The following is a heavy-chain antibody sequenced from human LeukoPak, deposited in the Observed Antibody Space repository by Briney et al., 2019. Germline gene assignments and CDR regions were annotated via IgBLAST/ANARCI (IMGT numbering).Heavy chain of an antibody. J-gene: IGHJ5*02. CDR2: IYSDGVT. V-gene: IGHV3-66*02. CDR3: ERDRAEGKTWVEFDP. Sequence: PGGSLRLSCGASGFIFNSYAMSGVRQAPGEGLAWVSLIYSDGVTQYADSVTGRFTPSRDNSKNTLYLQMNRLRDEDTAVYFCERDRAEGKTWVEFDPWGQGTLVTVSS. CDR1: GFIFNSYA.